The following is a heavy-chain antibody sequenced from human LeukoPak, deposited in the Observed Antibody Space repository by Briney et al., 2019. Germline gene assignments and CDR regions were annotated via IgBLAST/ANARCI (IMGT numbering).Heavy chain of an antibody. CDR2: ISSSGFTI. Sequence: GGSLRLSCAASGFTCSDYSMNWVRQAPGKGLEWVSYISSSGFTINYADSVKGRFTISRDNAKNSLYLQMNSLRAEDTAVYYCAADGGRDGYSWGQGTLVTVSS. CDR1: GFTCSDYS. CDR3: AADGGRDGYS. V-gene: IGHV3-48*01. D-gene: IGHD5-24*01. J-gene: IGHJ4*02.